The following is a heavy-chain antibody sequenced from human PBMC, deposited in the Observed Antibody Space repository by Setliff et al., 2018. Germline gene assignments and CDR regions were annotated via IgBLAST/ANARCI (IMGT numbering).Heavy chain of an antibody. D-gene: IGHD2-2*01. CDR2: ISCDSRYI. J-gene: IGHJ4*02. V-gene: IGHV3-21*01. Sequence: GESLKISCAASGFTFSSYTMNWVRQAPGKGLEWVSSISCDSRYIYYADSLKGRFTISRDNAKSSLHLQMNSLRAEDTAVYFCARSECCGSTHCSPYDYWGQGALVTVSS. CDR1: GFTFSSYT. CDR3: ARSECCGSTHCSPYDY.